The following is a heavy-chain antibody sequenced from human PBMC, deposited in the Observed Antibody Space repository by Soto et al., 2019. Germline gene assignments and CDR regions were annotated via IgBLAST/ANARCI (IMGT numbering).Heavy chain of an antibody. CDR3: TRHKSVSSGWYYFDN. Sequence: KISCQGSDYKFTSYWIGWVRQLPGKGLEWMGFIYPGNSETRYSPSFEGQVTISADKSISTAYLQWSSLKASDTAMYYCTRHKSVSSGWYYFDNWGQGTMVTVSS. CDR2: IYPGNSET. J-gene: IGHJ4*02. CDR1: DYKFTSYW. D-gene: IGHD6-19*01. V-gene: IGHV5-51*01.